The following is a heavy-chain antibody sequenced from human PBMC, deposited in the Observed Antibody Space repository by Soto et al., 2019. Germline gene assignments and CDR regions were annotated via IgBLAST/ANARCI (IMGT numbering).Heavy chain of an antibody. D-gene: IGHD6-19*01. J-gene: IGHJ4*02. V-gene: IGHV4-34*01. Sequence: PSETLSLTCAVYGGSFSGYYWSWIRQPPGKGLEWIGEINHSGSTNYNPSLKSRVTISRDNAKNSLYLQMNSLRAEDTAVYYCARDSSGWHVADYWGQGTLVTVSS. CDR1: GGSFSGYY. CDR2: INHSGST. CDR3: ARDSSGWHVADY.